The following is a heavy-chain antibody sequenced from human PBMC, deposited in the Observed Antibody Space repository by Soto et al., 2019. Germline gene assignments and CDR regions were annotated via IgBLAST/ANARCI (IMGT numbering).Heavy chain of an antibody. D-gene: IGHD5-12*01. Sequence: GGSLRLSCAASGFTFSSYSINWVRQAPGKGLEWVSYISSSSSTIYYADSVRGRFAISRDNAKNSLYLQMNSLRAEDTAVYYCATETSYGGYAYWGRGTLVTVSS. J-gene: IGHJ4*02. CDR2: ISSSSSTI. CDR1: GFTFSSYS. V-gene: IGHV3-48*01. CDR3: ATETSYGGYAY.